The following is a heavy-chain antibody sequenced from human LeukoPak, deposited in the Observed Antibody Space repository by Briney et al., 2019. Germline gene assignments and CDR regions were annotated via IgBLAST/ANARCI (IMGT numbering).Heavy chain of an antibody. D-gene: IGHD2-8*02. Sequence: ASVKVSCKSFGFTFTNYLLHWVRQAPGQGLEWVGRIAPSVDATNYAQKFRGRVTMTRDTSTSTVYMELSSLRSDDTAIYYCVREESGGYFDYWGQGTLVTVSS. J-gene: IGHJ4*02. CDR1: GFTFTNYL. CDR3: VREESGGYFDY. V-gene: IGHV1-46*01. CDR2: IAPSVDAT.